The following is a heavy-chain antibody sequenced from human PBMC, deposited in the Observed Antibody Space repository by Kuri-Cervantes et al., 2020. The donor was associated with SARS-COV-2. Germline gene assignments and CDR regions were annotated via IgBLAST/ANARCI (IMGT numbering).Heavy chain of an antibody. J-gene: IGHJ4*02. CDR2: IYHSGST. V-gene: IGHV4-30-2*01. Sequence: LRLSCAVSGGSISSGGYSWSWIRQPPGKGLEWIGYIYHSGSTYYNPSLKSRVTISVDRSKNQFSLKLSSVTAADTAVYYCARDNILYSGSGFDLWGQGTLVTVSS. D-gene: IGHD1-26*01. CDR1: GGSISSGGYS. CDR3: ARDNILYSGSGFDL.